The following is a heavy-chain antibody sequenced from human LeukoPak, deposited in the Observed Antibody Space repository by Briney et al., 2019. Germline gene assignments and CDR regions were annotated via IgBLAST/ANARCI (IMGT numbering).Heavy chain of an antibody. Sequence: GGSLRLSCAASGFTFSSYSMNWVRQAPGKGLEWVSYISSSGSAIYYTDSVKGRFTISRDNAKNSLYLQMNSLRAEDTAVYYCARLGYCSGGSCYSLDYWGQGTPVTVSS. CDR1: GFTFSSYS. CDR3: ARLGYCSGGSCYSLDY. CDR2: ISSSGSAI. V-gene: IGHV3-48*04. J-gene: IGHJ4*02. D-gene: IGHD2-15*01.